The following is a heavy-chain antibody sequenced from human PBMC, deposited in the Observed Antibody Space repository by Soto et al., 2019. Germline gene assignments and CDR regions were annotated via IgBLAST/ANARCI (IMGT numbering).Heavy chain of an antibody. CDR1: GFTVSSNY. CDR3: ARDPGHYYDSSVNYGIDV. D-gene: IGHD3-22*01. J-gene: IGHJ6*02. CDR2: IYSGGST. V-gene: IGHV3-53*01. Sequence: EVQLVESGGGLIQPGGSLRLSCAASGFTVSSNYISWVRQAPGKGLEWVSVIYSGGSTYYADSVKGRFTISRDNSKNTLYLQMNSLRAEDTAVYYCARDPGHYYDSSVNYGIDVWGQGTTVTVSS.